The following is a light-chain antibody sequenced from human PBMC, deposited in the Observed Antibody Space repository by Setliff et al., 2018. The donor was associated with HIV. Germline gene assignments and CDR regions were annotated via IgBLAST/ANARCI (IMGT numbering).Light chain of an antibody. CDR2: SDN. Sequence: LTQPPSASGTPGQRVTISCSGSNSNIGSRTVNWYQQLPGTAPKLLIYSDNRRPSGVPDRFSGSKSGTSASLAISGLQSEDEGDYNCAAWDDGLNGFVFGTGTKVTVL. CDR3: AAWDDGLNGFV. V-gene: IGLV1-44*01. CDR1: NSNIGSRT. J-gene: IGLJ1*01.